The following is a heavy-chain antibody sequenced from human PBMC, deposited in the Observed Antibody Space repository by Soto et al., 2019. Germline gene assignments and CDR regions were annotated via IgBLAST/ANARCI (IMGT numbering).Heavy chain of an antibody. V-gene: IGHV3-33*01. CDR3: ARDSGGYDFWSGYYPY. CDR2: IWYHGRSK. CDR1: GFTFSNYG. Sequence: QVQLVESGGGVVQPERSLGLSCAASGFTFSNYGMHWVRQAPGKGLEWVAFIWYHGRSKYYAESVKGRFTISRDNSKNTVYLQMNSLRAEDTAVYYCARDSGGYDFWSGYYPYWGQGTLVTVAS. D-gene: IGHD3-3*01. J-gene: IGHJ4*02.